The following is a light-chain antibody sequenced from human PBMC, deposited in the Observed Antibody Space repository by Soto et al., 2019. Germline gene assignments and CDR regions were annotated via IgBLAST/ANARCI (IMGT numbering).Light chain of an antibody. V-gene: IGLV2-14*01. CDR2: EVT. CDR1: SSDVGGYNY. J-gene: IGLJ1*01. CDR3: SSYTISSTLVV. Sequence: QSVLTQPASVSGSAGQSITISCTGTSSDVGGYNYVSWYQQHPGTAPKLMIYEVTNRPSGVSYRFSGSKSGNTASLTISGLQTEDEADYYCSSYTISSTLVVFGGGTKLTVL.